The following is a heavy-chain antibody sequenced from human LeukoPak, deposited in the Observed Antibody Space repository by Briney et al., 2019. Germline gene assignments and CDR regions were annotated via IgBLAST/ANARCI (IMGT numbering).Heavy chain of an antibody. CDR3: ARDSFAGGYYHYLDV. V-gene: IGHV3-23*01. CDR1: GFTFSSYA. D-gene: IGHD3-10*01. Sequence: GGSLRLSCAASGFTFSSYAMSWVRQAPGKGLEWVSAISGSGGSTYYADSVKGRFTISRDNSKNTLYLQMNSLRAEDTAVYYCARDSFAGGYYHYLDVWGKGTTVTVSS. CDR2: ISGSGGST. J-gene: IGHJ6*03.